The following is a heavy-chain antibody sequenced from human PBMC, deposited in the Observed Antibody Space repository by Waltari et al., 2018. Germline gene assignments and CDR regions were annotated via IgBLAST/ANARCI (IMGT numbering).Heavy chain of an antibody. Sequence: EVQLLESGGGLVQPGGSLRLSCAASGFTFSNYAMTWVRQAPGTGLEWVSGITSSGGSTYYAASVKGRFTIARDSSRNTLHLQMNRLRAEDTAIYYCTKWLTAAGTGWFDCWGQGTLVTVSS. CDR2: ITSSGGST. D-gene: IGHD6-13*01. J-gene: IGHJ4*02. V-gene: IGHV3-23*01. CDR1: GFTFSNYA. CDR3: TKWLTAAGTGWFDC.